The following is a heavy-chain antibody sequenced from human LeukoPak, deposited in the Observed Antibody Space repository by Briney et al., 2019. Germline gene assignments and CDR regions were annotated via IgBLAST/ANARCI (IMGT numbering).Heavy chain of an antibody. J-gene: IGHJ4*02. V-gene: IGHV3-15*01. CDR3: CTVSGFGTSWDH. Sequence: GGSLRLSCAASGFTFSNAWMSWVRQAPGKGLEWVGRLKSKNNGGTVDYAAPVKGRFTISRDDSKDTFYLQMNSLKSEDTAVYYCCTVSGFGTSWDHWGQGPLVTVSS. D-gene: IGHD6-13*01. CDR1: GFTFSNAW. CDR2: LKSKNNGGTV.